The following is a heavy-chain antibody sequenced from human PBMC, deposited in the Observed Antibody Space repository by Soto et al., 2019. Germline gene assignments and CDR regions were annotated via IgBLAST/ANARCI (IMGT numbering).Heavy chain of an antibody. Sequence: QVQLVESGGGVVQPGRSLRLSCAASGFTFSSYAMHWVRQAPGKGLEWVAVISYDGSNKYYADSVKGRFTISRDNSKNTLYRQMNSLRAEDTAVYYCARGGGYTMIVGPNYWGQGTLVTVSS. CDR1: GFTFSSYA. CDR2: ISYDGSNK. J-gene: IGHJ4*02. V-gene: IGHV3-30-3*01. D-gene: IGHD3-22*01. CDR3: ARGGGYTMIVGPNY.